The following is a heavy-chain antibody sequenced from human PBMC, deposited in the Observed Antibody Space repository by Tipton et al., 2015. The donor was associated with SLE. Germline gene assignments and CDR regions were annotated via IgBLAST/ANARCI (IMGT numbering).Heavy chain of an antibody. CDR3: TRDAPAPPQV. CDR2: ISASGST. J-gene: IGHJ4*02. V-gene: IGHV4-61*02. Sequence: TLSLTCTVSGGSISSGSYYWSWIRQPAGKRLEWIGRISASGSTTYTPSLRSRLTISVDTAKNRFTLKLSSVAAADTAGYFCTRDAPAPPQVWGQGPLVTVSS. CDR1: GGSISSGSYY.